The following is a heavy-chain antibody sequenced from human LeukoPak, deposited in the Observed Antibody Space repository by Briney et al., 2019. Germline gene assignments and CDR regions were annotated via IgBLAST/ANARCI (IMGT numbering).Heavy chain of an antibody. CDR1: GGSFSGYD. CDR2: INHSGST. CDR3: AGVTKSLGLRLRPAYFDL. V-gene: IGHV4-34*01. J-gene: IGHJ2*01. Sequence: PSETLSLTFAVYGGSFSGYDWSWLRQPPGKGLEWIGEINHSGSTNYNPSLKSRVTISVDTSKNQFSLKLSSVTAAETAVYYCAGVTKSLGLRLRPAYFDLWGRGTLVTVSS. D-gene: IGHD3-3*01.